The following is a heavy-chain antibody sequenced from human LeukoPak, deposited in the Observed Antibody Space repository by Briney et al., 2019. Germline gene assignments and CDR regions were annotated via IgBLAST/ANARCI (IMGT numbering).Heavy chain of an antibody. D-gene: IGHD2-2*01. CDR1: GFTFSSYA. Sequence: GGSLRLSCAASGFTFSSYAMHWVRQAPGKGLEWVAVIWYDGSNKYYADSVKGRVTIYRDHSKNTLYLQMDSLGAEDTAVYYCARDCSSTSWMDYWGQGTLVTVSS. V-gene: IGHV3-33*01. CDR2: IWYDGSNK. CDR3: ARDCSSTSWMDY. J-gene: IGHJ4*02.